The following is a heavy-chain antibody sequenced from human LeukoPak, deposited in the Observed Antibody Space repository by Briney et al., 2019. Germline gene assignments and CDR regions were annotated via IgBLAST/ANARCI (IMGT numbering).Heavy chain of an antibody. D-gene: IGHD4-17*01. Sequence: GGSLRLSCAASGFTVSSNYMSWVRQAPGKGLEWVSVIYSGGSTYYADSVKGRFTISRDNSKNTLYLQMNSLRPEDTAVYYCAKGEASVTRYVDYWGQGTLVTVSS. CDR3: AKGEASVTRYVDY. CDR1: GFTVSSNY. J-gene: IGHJ4*02. CDR2: IYSGGST. V-gene: IGHV3-53*05.